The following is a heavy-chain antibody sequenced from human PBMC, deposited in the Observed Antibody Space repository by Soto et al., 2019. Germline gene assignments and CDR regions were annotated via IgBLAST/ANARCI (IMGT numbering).Heavy chain of an antibody. V-gene: IGHV1-3*01. J-gene: IGHJ6*02. D-gene: IGHD1-20*01. CDR3: ARDRTITGNDVYYYCGMDV. CDR2: INAGNGNT. CDR1: GYTFTSYA. Sequence: ASVKVSCKASGYTFTSYAMHWVRQAPGQRLEWMGWINAGNGNTKYSQKFQGRVTITRDTSASTAYMELSSLRSEDTAVYYCARDRTITGNDVYYYCGMDVWGQGTTVTVSS.